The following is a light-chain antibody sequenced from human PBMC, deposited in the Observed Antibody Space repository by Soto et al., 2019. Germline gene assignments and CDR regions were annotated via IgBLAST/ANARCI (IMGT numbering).Light chain of an antibody. Sequence: EVVLAQSPGTLSLSPGERVTLSCRASQTITNNYLAWYQQKPGQAPRLLISAASSRAAGVPDRFSGSGSGTDFTLSISRLEPEDFGVYYCQQYGASPPYTFGQGTKLEIK. CDR3: QQYGASPPYT. CDR2: AAS. J-gene: IGKJ2*01. V-gene: IGKV3-20*01. CDR1: QTITNNY.